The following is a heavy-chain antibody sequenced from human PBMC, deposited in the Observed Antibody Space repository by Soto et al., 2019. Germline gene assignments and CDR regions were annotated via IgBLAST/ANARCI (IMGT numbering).Heavy chain of an antibody. D-gene: IGHD3-22*01. CDR2: IYYSGST. CDR1: GGSISSSSYY. CDR3: ARHGYYDSSGYYFDY. J-gene: IGHJ4*02. Sequence: SETLSLTSTVSGGSISSSSYYWGWIRQPPGKGLEWIGSIYYSGSTYYNPSLKSRVTISVDTSKNQFSLKLSSVTAADTAVYYCARHGYYDSSGYYFDYWGQGTLVTVSS. V-gene: IGHV4-39*01.